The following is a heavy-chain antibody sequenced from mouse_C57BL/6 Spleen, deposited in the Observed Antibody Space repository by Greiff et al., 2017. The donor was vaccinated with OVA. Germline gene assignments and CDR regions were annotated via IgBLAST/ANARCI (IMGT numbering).Heavy chain of an antibody. J-gene: IGHJ1*03. Sequence: EVQLQQSGAELVRPGASVKLSCTASGFNIKDDYMHWVKQRPEQGLEWIGWIDPENGDTEYASKFQGKATITADTSSNTAYLQLSSLTSEDTAVYYCTTLEITTVVAQLGRGYFDVWGTGTTVTVSS. V-gene: IGHV14-4*01. CDR1: GFNIKDDY. D-gene: IGHD1-1*01. CDR3: TTLEITTVVAQLGRGYFDV. CDR2: IDPENGDT.